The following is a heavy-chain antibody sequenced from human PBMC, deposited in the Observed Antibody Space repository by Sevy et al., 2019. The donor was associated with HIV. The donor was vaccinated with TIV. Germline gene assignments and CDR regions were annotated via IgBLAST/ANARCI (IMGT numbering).Heavy chain of an antibody. Sequence: GGSLRLSCAASGFTFSSYAMTWVRQAPGKGLDWVSSMTGSGSITYYGDSVKGRFTISRDNSKNTPYLQMNNLRVEDTALYYCAKDGLHSGDFEYFQDWGQGTLVTVSS. CDR2: MTGSGSIT. CDR1: GFTFSSYA. V-gene: IGHV3-23*01. J-gene: IGHJ1*01. CDR3: AKDGLHSGDFEYFQD. D-gene: IGHD2-21*02.